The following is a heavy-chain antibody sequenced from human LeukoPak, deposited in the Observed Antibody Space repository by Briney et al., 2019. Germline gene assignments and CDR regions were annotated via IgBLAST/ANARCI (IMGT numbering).Heavy chain of an antibody. Sequence: GGSLRLSCAASGFTVSSNYMSWVRQAPGKGLEWVSVIYSGGSTYYADSVKGRFTISRDNSKSTLYIQMNSLRAEDTAVYYCARAKPKNMVRGLIMRRESRYYFDYWGQGTLVTISS. J-gene: IGHJ4*02. CDR1: GFTVSSNY. CDR3: ARAKPKNMVRGLIMRRESRYYFDY. D-gene: IGHD3-10*01. CDR2: IYSGGST. V-gene: IGHV3-53*01.